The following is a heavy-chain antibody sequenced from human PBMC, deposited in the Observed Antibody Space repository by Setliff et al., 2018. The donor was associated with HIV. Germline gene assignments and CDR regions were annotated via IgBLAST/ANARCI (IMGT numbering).Heavy chain of an antibody. V-gene: IGHV3-30*04. CDR2: ISYDGSNK. Sequence: GSLRLSCAASGFTFSSYAMHWVRQAPGKGLEWVAVISYDGSNKYYADSVKGRFTISRDNSKNTLYLQMNSLRAEDTAVYYCARDSSSIGYFDYWGQGTLVTVSS. D-gene: IGHD6-6*01. J-gene: IGHJ4*02. CDR1: GFTFSSYA. CDR3: ARDSSSIGYFDY.